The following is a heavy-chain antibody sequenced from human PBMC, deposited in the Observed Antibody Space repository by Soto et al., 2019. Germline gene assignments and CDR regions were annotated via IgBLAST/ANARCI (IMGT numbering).Heavy chain of an antibody. CDR3: ARHRILTGYYYFDY. J-gene: IGHJ4*02. V-gene: IGHV1-18*01. D-gene: IGHD3-9*01. CDR1: GYTFTSYG. CDR2: ISAYNGNT. Sequence: ASVKVSCKASGYTFTSYGISWVRQAPGQGLEWMGWISAYNGNTNYAQKLQGRVTMTTDTSTSTAYMELRSLRSDDTAVYYCARHRILTGYYYFDYWGQGTLVTVSS.